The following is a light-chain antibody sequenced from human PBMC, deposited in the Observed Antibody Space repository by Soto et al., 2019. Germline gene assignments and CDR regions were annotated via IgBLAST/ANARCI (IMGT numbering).Light chain of an antibody. CDR3: SSYAGSNNLV. CDR1: SSDVGGYNS. Sequence: QSALTQPPSASGSPGQSVTIPCTGTSSDVGGYNSVSWYQQQPGKVPKLMIYEVSKRPSGVPDRFSGSKSVNTASLTVSGLQAEDEADYYCSSYAGSNNLVFGGGTKLTVL. J-gene: IGLJ2*01. CDR2: EVS. V-gene: IGLV2-8*01.